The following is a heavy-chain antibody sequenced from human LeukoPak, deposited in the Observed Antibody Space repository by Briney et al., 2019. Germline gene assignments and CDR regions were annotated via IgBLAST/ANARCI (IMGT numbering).Heavy chain of an antibody. CDR1: GGSFSGYY. J-gene: IGHJ4*02. Sequence: SETLSLTCAVYGGSFSGYYWSWIRQPPGKGLEWIGEINHSGSTNYNPSLKSRVTISVDTSKNQFSLKLSSVTAADTAVYYCARARATRNWGSYRMNLDYWGQGTLVTVSS. CDR3: ARARATRNWGSYRMNLDY. D-gene: IGHD3-16*02. V-gene: IGHV4-34*01. CDR2: INHSGST.